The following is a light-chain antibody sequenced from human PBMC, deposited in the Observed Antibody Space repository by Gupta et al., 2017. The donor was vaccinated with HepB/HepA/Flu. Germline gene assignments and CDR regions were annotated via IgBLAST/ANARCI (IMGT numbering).Light chain of an antibody. CDR3: RQYHKWPLYT. J-gene: IGKJ2*01. CDR1: ESINNN. Sequence: IVMTQSPVTLSVSPGERATLSCRASESINNNLVWYQQKPGQAPRVLIYAAATRATGIPARFSGSRSGTEYTLTISSLQSDDFGIYYCRQYHKWPLYTFGQGTKVEI. V-gene: IGKV3-15*01. CDR2: AAA.